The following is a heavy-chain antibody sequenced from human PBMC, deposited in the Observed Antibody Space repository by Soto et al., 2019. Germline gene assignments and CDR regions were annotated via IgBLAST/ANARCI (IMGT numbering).Heavy chain of an antibody. CDR3: AIIAAAGTDGMDV. CDR2: IIPIFGTA. Sequence: SVKVSCKAAGGTFSSYAISWVRQAPGQGLERMGGIIPIFGTANYAQKFQGRVTITADKSTSTAYMELSSLRSEDTAVYYCAIIAAAGTDGMDVWGQGTTVTVSS. CDR1: GGTFSSYA. D-gene: IGHD6-13*01. J-gene: IGHJ6*02. V-gene: IGHV1-69*06.